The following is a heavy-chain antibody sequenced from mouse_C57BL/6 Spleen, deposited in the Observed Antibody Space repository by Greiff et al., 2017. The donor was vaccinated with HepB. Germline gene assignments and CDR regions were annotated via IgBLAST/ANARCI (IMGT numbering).Heavy chain of an antibody. D-gene: IGHD1-1*01. CDR3: ARHYYYGSSYPFAY. Sequence: VQLQQSGPELVKPGASVKISCKASGYSFTGYYMNWVKQSPEKSLEWIGEINPSTGGTTYNQKFKAKATLTVDKSSSTAYMQLKSLTSEDSAVYYCARHYYYGSSYPFAYWGQGTLVTVSA. CDR2: INPSTGGT. CDR1: GYSFTGYY. J-gene: IGHJ3*01. V-gene: IGHV1-42*01.